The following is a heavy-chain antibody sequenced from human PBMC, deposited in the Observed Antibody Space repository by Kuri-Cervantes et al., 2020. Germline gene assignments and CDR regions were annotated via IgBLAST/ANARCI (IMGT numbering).Heavy chain of an antibody. Sequence: ASVKVSCKASGYTFTSYYMHWVRQAPGQGLEWMGIINPSGGSTSYAQKFQGRVAMTRDTSTSTVYMELSSLRSEDTAVYYCASSPVYYYGMDVWGQGTTVTVSS. V-gene: IGHV1-46*01. J-gene: IGHJ6*02. CDR1: GYTFTSYY. CDR3: ASSPVYYYGMDV. CDR2: INPSGGST.